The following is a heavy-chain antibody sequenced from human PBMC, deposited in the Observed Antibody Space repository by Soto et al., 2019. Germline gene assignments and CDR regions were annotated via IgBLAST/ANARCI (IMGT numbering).Heavy chain of an antibody. V-gene: IGHV5-10-1*01. D-gene: IGHD4-4*01. J-gene: IGHJ6*02. Sequence: GESLKISCKGAGYRFTSYWITWVRQMPGKGLEWMGRIDPSDSYTNYSPSFQGHVTISADKSISTAYLQWSSLKASDTAIYYCARQGSAQYYALDVWGQGTTVTVSS. CDR1: GYRFTSYW. CDR3: ARQGSAQYYALDV. CDR2: IDPSDSYT.